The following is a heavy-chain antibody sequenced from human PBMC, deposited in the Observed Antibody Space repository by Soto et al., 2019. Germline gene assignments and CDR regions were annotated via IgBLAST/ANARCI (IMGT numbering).Heavy chain of an antibody. V-gene: IGHV3-15*07. J-gene: IGHJ4*02. CDR1: GFTFDKVW. Sequence: EVQLVESGGGLVKPGGSLRLSCAVSGFTFDKVWMNWVRQAPGKGLEWVGRIKSKTDVWTTDYAAPVKGRFTISRDDSKNMLYLQMNSLKTADTGMYFCTTGRDDLLYWGQGTLVTVSS. D-gene: IGHD1-26*01. CDR3: TTGRDDLLY. CDR2: IKSKTDVWTT.